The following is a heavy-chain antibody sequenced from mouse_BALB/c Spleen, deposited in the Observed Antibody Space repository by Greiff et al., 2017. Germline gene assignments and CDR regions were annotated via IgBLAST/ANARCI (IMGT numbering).Heavy chain of an antibody. D-gene: IGHD3-1*01. V-gene: IGHV5-9-3*01. CDR1: GFTFSSYA. CDR3: ARQALLYYFDY. Sequence: EVQGVESGGGLVKPGGSLKLSCAASGFTFSSYAMSWVRQTPEKRLEWVATISSGGSYTYYPDSVKGRFTISRDNAKNTLYLQMSSLRSEDTAMYYCARQALLYYFDYWGQGTTLTVSS. CDR2: ISSGGSYT. J-gene: IGHJ2*01.